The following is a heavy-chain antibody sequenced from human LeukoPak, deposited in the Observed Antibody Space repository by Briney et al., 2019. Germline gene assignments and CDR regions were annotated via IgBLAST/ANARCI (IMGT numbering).Heavy chain of an antibody. J-gene: IGHJ3*02. CDR1: GFTFSSYA. D-gene: IGHD1-7*01. Sequence: GGSLRLSCAASGFTFSSYAMSWVRQAPGKGLEWVGRIKRRNDLGTTDYAAPVKARFTISRDDSKNTLYLQMNSLKTEDTAVYYCTAENFLYAFDIWGQGTMVTVSS. CDR2: IKRRNDLGTT. V-gene: IGHV3-15*01. CDR3: TAENFLYAFDI.